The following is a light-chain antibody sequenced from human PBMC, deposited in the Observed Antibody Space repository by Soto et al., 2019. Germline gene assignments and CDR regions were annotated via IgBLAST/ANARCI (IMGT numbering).Light chain of an antibody. Sequence: EIVLTQSPATLSLSPGERATLSCRASQSVRSFLAWYQQNPGQAPRLLIYDASIRATGIPARFSGSGSGTDFTLTISSLEPEDFAVYYCQQRSSWLTFGGGTKVEIK. V-gene: IGKV3-11*01. J-gene: IGKJ4*01. CDR2: DAS. CDR1: QSVRSF. CDR3: QQRSSWLT.